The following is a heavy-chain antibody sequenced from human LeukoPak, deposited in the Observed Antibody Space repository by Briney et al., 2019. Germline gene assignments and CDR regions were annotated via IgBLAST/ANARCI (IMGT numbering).Heavy chain of an antibody. CDR3: ARDQLRYFDWLLRYYYYGMDV. J-gene: IGHJ6*04. V-gene: IGHV3-33*01. CDR2: IWYDGSNK. Sequence: GRSLRLSCAVSGFAFSSYGMHWVRQAPGKGLEWVAVIWYDGSNKYYADSVKGRLTISRDNSKNTLYLQMNSLRAEDTAVYYCARDQLRYFDWLLRYYYYGMDVWGKGTTVTVSS. D-gene: IGHD3-9*01. CDR1: GFAFSSYG.